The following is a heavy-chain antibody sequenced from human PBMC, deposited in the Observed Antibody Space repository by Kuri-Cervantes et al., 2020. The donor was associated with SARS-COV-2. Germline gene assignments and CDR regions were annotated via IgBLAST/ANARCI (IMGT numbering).Heavy chain of an antibody. CDR1: GYTFTSYG. V-gene: IGHV1-3*01. J-gene: IGHJ6*03. Sequence: ASVKVSCKASGYTFTSYGISWVRQAPGQRLEWMGWINAGNGNTKYSQKFQGRVTITRDTSASTAYMELSSLRSEDTAVYYCARVSKNGRKDTYYYYMDVWGKGTTVTVSS. CDR2: INAGNGNT. CDR3: ARVSKNGRKDTYYYYMDV.